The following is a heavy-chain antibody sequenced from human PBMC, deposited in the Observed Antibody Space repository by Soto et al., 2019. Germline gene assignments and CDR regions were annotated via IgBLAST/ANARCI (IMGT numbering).Heavy chain of an antibody. D-gene: IGHD3-10*01. CDR3: VRDRAQYGMDV. CDR1: GDSVSSNSAA. CDR2: TYRRSKWHN. Sequence: SQTLSLTCAISGDSVSSNSAAWNWIRLSPSRGLEWLGRTYRRSKWHNDSAESVKSRITINPDTSKNEFSLHLNFVTPDDTAVYYCVRDRAQYGMDVWGQGTTVTVSS. V-gene: IGHV6-1*01. J-gene: IGHJ6*02.